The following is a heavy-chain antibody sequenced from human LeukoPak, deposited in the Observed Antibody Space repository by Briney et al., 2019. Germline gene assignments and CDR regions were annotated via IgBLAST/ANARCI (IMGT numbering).Heavy chain of an antibody. CDR3: AKYSDSTGAHYFDY. D-gene: IGHD2/OR15-2a*01. V-gene: IGHV3-23*01. CDR2: ISGSGANT. Sequence: GGSLRLSCAASGFTFSSYAMTWVRQAPGKGLEWVPTISGSGANTYHADSVKGRFTISRDNSKNTLSLQMNSLRVEDTALYYCAKYSDSTGAHYFDYWGQGTLVTVSS. CDR1: GFTFSSYA. J-gene: IGHJ4*02.